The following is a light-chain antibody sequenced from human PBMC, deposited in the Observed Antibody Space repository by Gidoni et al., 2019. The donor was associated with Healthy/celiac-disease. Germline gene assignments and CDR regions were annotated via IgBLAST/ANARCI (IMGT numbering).Light chain of an antibody. CDR1: SSNIEAGYD. CDR3: QSYDSSLSVV. CDR2: GNS. J-gene: IGLJ1*01. V-gene: IGLV1-40*01. Sequence: QSVLTQPPSVSGAPGQRVTTSCTGSSSNIEAGYDVHRYQQLPGTPPNLLIYGNSNRPSGVLDRFAGSKSGTSASLAITGLQAEDEADYYCQSYDSSLSVVFGTGTKVTVL.